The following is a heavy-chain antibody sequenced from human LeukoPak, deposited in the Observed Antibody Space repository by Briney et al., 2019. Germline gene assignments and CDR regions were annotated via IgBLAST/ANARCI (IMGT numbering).Heavy chain of an antibody. CDR2: INHSGGT. J-gene: IGHJ6*02. D-gene: IGHD3-3*01. V-gene: IGHV4-34*01. CDR1: GGSFSKNY. CDR3: ARATFGVVINYGMDV. Sequence: SETLSLTCAVYGGSFSKNYWSWIRQPPGKGLEWIGEINHSGGTSYNPSLKSRVTISVDTSKNQFSLKLSSVTAADTAVYYCARATFGVVINYGMDVWGQGTTVTVSS.